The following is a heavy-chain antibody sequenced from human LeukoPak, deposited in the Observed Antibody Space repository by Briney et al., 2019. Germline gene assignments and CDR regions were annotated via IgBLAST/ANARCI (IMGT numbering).Heavy chain of an antibody. CDR2: IYHSGST. V-gene: IGHV4-4*02. J-gene: IGHJ4*02. Sequence: PSETLSLTCAVSGGSISSSNWWSWVRQPPGKGLEWIGEIYHSGSTNYNPSLKSRVTISVDKSKNQFSLKLSSVTAADTAVYYFASWGDYGYYFDYWGQGTLVTVSS. D-gene: IGHD4-17*01. CDR3: ASWGDYGYYFDY. CDR1: GGSISSSNW.